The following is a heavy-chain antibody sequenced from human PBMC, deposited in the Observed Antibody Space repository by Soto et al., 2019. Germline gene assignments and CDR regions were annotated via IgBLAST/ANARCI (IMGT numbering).Heavy chain of an antibody. V-gene: IGHV3-23*01. D-gene: IGHD3-3*01. Sequence: GGSLRLSCAASGFTFSSYAMSWVRQAPGKGLEWVSAISGSGGSTYYADSVKGRFTISRDNSKNTLYLQMNSLRAEDTAVYYCAKDQEGTIQYYYYYYGMDVWGQGTTVTVSS. J-gene: IGHJ6*02. CDR2: ISGSGGST. CDR1: GFTFSSYA. CDR3: AKDQEGTIQYYYYYYGMDV.